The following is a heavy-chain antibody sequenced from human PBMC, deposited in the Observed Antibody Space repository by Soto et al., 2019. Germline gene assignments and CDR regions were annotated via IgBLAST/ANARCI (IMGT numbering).Heavy chain of an antibody. V-gene: IGHV1-18*01. J-gene: IGHJ6*03. CDR2: ISAYNGNT. CDR1: GYTFTSYG. Sequence: ASVKVSCKASGYTFTSYGISWVRQAPGQGLEWMGWISAYNGNTNYAQKLQGRVTMTTDTSTSTAYMELRSLRSDDTAVYYCARLFLVPAATYYYYYYMDVWGKGTTVTVAS. D-gene: IGHD2-2*01. CDR3: ARLFLVPAATYYYYYYMDV.